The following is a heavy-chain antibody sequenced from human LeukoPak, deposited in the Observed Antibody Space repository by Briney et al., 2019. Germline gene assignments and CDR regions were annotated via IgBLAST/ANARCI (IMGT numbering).Heavy chain of an antibody. CDR3: ARLPTVTTFSYYYGMDV. CDR1: GFTVSSNY. CDR2: IYSGGST. J-gene: IGHJ6*02. V-gene: IGHV3-66*04. D-gene: IGHD4-17*01. Sequence: PGGSLRLSCAASGFTVSSNYMSWVRQAPGKGLEWVSVIYSGGSTYYADSVKGRLTISRDNSKNTLYLQMHSLRAEDTAVYYCARLPTVTTFSYYYGMDVWGQGTTVTVSS.